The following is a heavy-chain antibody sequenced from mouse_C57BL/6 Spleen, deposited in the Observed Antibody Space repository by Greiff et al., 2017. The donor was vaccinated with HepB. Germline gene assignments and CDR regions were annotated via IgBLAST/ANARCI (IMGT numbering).Heavy chain of an antibody. J-gene: IGHJ1*03. Sequence: EVKLVESGGGLVQPGGSLKLSCAASGFTFSDYYMYWVRQTPEKRLEWVAYISNGGGSTYYPDTVKGRFTISRDNAKNTLYLQMSRLKSEDTAMYYCARTDYDYRYWYFDVWGTGTTVTVSS. CDR3: ARTDYDYRYWYFDV. CDR1: GFTFSDYY. CDR2: ISNGGGST. D-gene: IGHD2-4*01. V-gene: IGHV5-12*01.